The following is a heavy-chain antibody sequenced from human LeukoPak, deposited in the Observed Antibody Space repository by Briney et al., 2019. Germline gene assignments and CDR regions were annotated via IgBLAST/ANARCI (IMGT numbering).Heavy chain of an antibody. CDR2: ISGDGDST. V-gene: IGHV3-43*02. CDR3: AKGDGYCSTTSCLAGVY. Sequence: GGSLRLSCAASGFTFDDYAMHWVRQAPGKGLEWVSLISGDGDSTYYADSVKGRFTISRDNSKNSLYLQMNSLRTEDTAFYYCAKGDGYCSTTSCLAGVYWGQGTLVTVSS. D-gene: IGHD2-2*01. CDR1: GFTFDDYA. J-gene: IGHJ4*02.